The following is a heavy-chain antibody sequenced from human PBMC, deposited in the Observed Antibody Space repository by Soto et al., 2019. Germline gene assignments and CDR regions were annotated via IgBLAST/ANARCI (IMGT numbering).Heavy chain of an antibody. CDR1: GFSLSTGGVG. J-gene: IGHJ6*02. CDR2: IYWDDDK. CDR3: THSRCGGDCLQSYSSHYYYGMDV. D-gene: IGHD2-21*02. Sequence: QITLMESGPTLVKPTQTLTLTCTFSGFSLSTGGVGVGWIRQLPGKALEWLALIYWDDDKRYSPSLRSRLTITKDTSKNQVVLTMTNMDPVDTATYYCTHSRCGGDCLQSYSSHYYYGMDVWGQGTTVTVSS. V-gene: IGHV2-5*02.